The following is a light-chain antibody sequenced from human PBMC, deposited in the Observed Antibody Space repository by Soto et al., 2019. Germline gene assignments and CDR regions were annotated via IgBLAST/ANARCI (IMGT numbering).Light chain of an antibody. CDR3: QQHNAWPWT. V-gene: IGKV3-15*01. J-gene: IGKJ1*01. CDR1: QSVDSN. Sequence: EIVMTQYLATLSVFPGEKATLSCRASQSVDSNLAWYQQTPGQAPRLLIYAASTRATGIPARFSGSGSGTEFTLTINSLQSEDSTVYYCQQHNAWPWTFGQGTKVDIK. CDR2: AAS.